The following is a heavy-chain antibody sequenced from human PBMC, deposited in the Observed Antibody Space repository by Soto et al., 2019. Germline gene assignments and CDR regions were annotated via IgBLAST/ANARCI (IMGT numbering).Heavy chain of an antibody. CDR1: GYTFTSYA. CDR3: ARSRDSSGYYYIDY. D-gene: IGHD3-22*01. CDR2: INAGNGNT. V-gene: IGHV1-3*01. Sequence: ASVKVSCKASGYTFTSYAMDWVRQAPGQRLEWMGWINAGNGNTKYSQKFQGRVTITRDTSASTAYMELSSLRSEDTAVYYCARSRDSSGYYYIDYWGQGTLVTVSS. J-gene: IGHJ4*02.